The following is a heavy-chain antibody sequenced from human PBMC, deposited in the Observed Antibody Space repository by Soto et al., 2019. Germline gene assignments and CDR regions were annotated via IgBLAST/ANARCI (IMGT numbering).Heavy chain of an antibody. CDR1: GYTFSRYG. CDR3: AKNGQPPYYYYGMDV. V-gene: IGHV1-18*01. Sequence: QGQLVQSGPEVKKPGASVKVSCKASGYTFSRYGISWVLQAPGQGREWMGWCSGYNVDTKYAQKVHGRFTMTIDTSTCRAYMELRSLTSDDTAKYYCAKNGQPPYYYYGMDVWGQGTTVTVS. D-gene: IGHD2-8*01. J-gene: IGHJ6*02. CDR2: CSGYNVDT.